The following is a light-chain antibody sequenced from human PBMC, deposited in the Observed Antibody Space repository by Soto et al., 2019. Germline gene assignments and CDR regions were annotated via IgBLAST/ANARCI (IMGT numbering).Light chain of an antibody. CDR2: AAS. Sequence: AIRMTQSPSSLSASTGDRVTITCRASQGISSYLAWYQQKPGKAPKLLIYAASTLQSGVPSRFGGSGSGTDFTLTLSCLQSEDFATYYCQQYYSYPLTFGGGTKVEIK. V-gene: IGKV1-8*01. CDR1: QGISSY. CDR3: QQYYSYPLT. J-gene: IGKJ4*01.